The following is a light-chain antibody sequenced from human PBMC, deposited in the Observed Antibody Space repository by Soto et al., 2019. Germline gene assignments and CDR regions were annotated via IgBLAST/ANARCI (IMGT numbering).Light chain of an antibody. J-gene: IGKJ3*01. CDR3: QQYNRWPFP. V-gene: IGKV3-15*01. CDR1: QSVSSH. CDR2: GAS. Sequence: EAVMTQSPGTLSVSPGERVTLSCRASQSVSSHLAWYQQKPGQAPRLLIHGASTRATGIPDRFSGSGSGTEFTLTISSLQAEDSAVYYCQQYNRWPFPFGPGTKVHIK.